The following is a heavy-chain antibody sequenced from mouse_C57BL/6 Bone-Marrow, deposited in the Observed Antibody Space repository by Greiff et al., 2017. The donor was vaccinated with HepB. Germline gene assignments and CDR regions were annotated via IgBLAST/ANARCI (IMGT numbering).Heavy chain of an antibody. J-gene: IGHJ1*03. D-gene: IGHD2-3*01. V-gene: IGHV5-17*01. CDR3: ARQHDGYYWWYFDV. CDR1: GFTFSDYG. Sequence: EVMLVESGGGLVKPGGSLKLSCAASGFTFSDYGMHWVRQAPEKGLEWVAYISSGSSTIYYADTLKGRFTISRDNAKNTLFLQMTSLRSEDTAMYYCARQHDGYYWWYFDVWGTGTTVTVSS. CDR2: ISSGSSTI.